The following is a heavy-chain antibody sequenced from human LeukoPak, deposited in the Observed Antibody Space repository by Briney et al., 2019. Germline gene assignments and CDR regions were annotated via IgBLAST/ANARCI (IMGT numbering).Heavy chain of an antibody. V-gene: IGHV3-23*01. CDR3: ARRYCSSTSCTLDY. CDR1: EFTLSDYA. Sequence: GGSLRLSCVASEFTLSDYAMSWVRQAPGKGLEWVSAITGSGGSTYYADSVKGRFTISRDNAKNSLYLQMNSLRAEDTAVYYCARRYCSSTSCTLDYWGQGTLVTVSS. J-gene: IGHJ4*02. CDR2: ITGSGGST. D-gene: IGHD2-2*01.